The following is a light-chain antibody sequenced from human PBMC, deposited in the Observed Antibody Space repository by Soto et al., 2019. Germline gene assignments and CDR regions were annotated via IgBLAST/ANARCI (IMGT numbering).Light chain of an antibody. J-gene: IGLJ1*01. V-gene: IGLV2-8*01. CDR1: SSDVGGYNF. CDR3: SSYAGSNIFV. Sequence: QSALTQPPSASGSPGQSVTISCTGTSSDVGGYNFVAWYQQHPGKAPKLMISEVSKRPSGVPDRFSGSKSGNTASLTVSGLQAEDEADYYCSSYAGSNIFVFGTGTTVTVL. CDR2: EVS.